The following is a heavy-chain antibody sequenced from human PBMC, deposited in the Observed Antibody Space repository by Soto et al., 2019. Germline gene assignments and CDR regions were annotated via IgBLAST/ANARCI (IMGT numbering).Heavy chain of an antibody. CDR2: IIPIFGTA. CDR1: GGTFSSYA. V-gene: IGHV1-69*13. Sequence: ASVKVSCKASGGTFSSYAISWVRQAPGQGLEWMGGIIPIFGTANYAQKFQGRVTITADESTSTAYMELSSLRSEDTAVYYCASFLSGPSYGMDVWGQGTTVTVSS. J-gene: IGHJ6*02. CDR3: ASFLSGPSYGMDV. D-gene: IGHD1-26*01.